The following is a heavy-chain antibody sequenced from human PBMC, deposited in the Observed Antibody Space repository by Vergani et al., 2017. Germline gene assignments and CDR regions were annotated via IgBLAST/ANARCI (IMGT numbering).Heavy chain of an antibody. J-gene: IGHJ3*01. V-gene: IGHV2-5*01. CDR2: VYWNDDE. CDR1: GFSLTTGGEG. Sequence: QITLRESGPTLVKPTQTLTLTCTFSGFSLTTGGEGVGWIRQPPGRALEWLAFVYWNDDERYSPSLKSRVTITKDTSKNEVILTMATMDPVETATYYCVHRLGYFDWDGAFDLWGPGTMVTVSS. D-gene: IGHD3-9*01. CDR3: VHRLGYFDWDGAFDL.